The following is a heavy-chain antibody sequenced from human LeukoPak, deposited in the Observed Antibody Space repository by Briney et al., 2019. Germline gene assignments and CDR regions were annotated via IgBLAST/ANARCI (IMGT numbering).Heavy chain of an antibody. D-gene: IGHD3-3*01. V-gene: IGHV1-69*01. CDR3: ARGETIFGVVIIRGDAFDI. CDR2: IIPIFGTA. J-gene: IGHJ3*02. Sequence: SVKVSCKASGGTFSSYAISWVRQAPGQGLEWMGGIIPIFGTANYAQKFQGRVTITADESTSTAYMERSSLRSEDTAVYYCARGETIFGVVIIRGDAFDIWGQGTMVTVSS. CDR1: GGTFSSYA.